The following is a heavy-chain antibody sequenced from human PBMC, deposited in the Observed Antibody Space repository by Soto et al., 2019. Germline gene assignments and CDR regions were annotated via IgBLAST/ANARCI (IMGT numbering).Heavy chain of an antibody. D-gene: IGHD2-2*01. CDR2: ISYDGSKK. V-gene: IGHV3-30*18. J-gene: IGHJ3*02. CDR3: AKDPVWRQLPTEGGSGAFDI. Sequence: GGSLRLSCAASGFTFSSYGMHWVRQAPGKGLEWVAVISYDGSKKYYADSVKGRFTISRDNSKNTLYLQMNSLRAEDTAVYYCAKDPVWRQLPTEGGSGAFDIWGQGTMVTVSS. CDR1: GFTFSSYG.